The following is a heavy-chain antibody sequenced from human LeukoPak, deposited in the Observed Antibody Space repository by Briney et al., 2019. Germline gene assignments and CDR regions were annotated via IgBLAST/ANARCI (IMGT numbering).Heavy chain of an antibody. D-gene: IGHD3-3*01. CDR3: ARLYYDFWSGYWGRPYYFDY. CDR2: ISSSSSTI. V-gene: IGHV3-48*01. J-gene: IGHJ4*02. CDR1: GFTFSSYS. Sequence: GGSLRLSCAASGFTFSSYSMNWVRQAPGKGLEWVSYISSSSSTIYYADSVKGRFTNSRDNAKNSLYLQMNSLRAEDTAVYYCARLYYDFWSGYWGRPYYFDYWGQGTLVTVSS.